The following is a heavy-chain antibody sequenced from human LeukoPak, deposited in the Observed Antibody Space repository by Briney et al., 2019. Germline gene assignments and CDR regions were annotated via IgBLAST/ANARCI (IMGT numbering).Heavy chain of an antibody. V-gene: IGHV4-59*01. CDR1: GGSISSYY. CDR2: IYYSGST. J-gene: IGHJ3*02. D-gene: IGHD1-1*01. Sequence: SETLSLTCTVSGGSISSYYWSWIRQPPGKGLEWIGYIYYSGSTNYNPSLKSRVTISVDTSKNQFSLKLSSVTAVDTAVYYCAREQDERAVPDAFDIWGQGTMVTVSS. CDR3: AREQDERAVPDAFDI.